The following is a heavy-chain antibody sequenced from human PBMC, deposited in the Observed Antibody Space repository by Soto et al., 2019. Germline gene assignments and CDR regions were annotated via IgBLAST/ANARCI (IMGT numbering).Heavy chain of an antibody. Sequence: QVQLQESGPGLVKPSQTLSLTCTVSGGSISSGGYYWTWIRQHPGKGLECIGYIYYSGSTYYTPSLRSRVTISVNTSSNRFSLKLNSVTAADTAVYFGARGRGYNTRFDYWGQGTLVTVSS. V-gene: IGHV4-31*03. CDR1: GGSISSGGYY. CDR3: ARGRGYNTRFDY. J-gene: IGHJ4*02. D-gene: IGHD5-18*01. CDR2: IYYSGST.